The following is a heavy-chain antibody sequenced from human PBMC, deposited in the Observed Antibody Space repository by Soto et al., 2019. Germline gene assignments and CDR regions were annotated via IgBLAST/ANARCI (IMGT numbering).Heavy chain of an antibody. CDR1: GFTFSNYN. CDR3: AREGALKPFSS. V-gene: IGHV3-21*01. Sequence: PGGSLRLSCVASGFTFSNYNMNWVRQAPGKGLEWVSHISGTGVYIHYADAVKGRFTISRDNAKSPVYLQMNSLRAEDTAVYYCAREGALKPFSSWGQGALVTV. J-gene: IGHJ5*02. CDR2: ISGTGVYI.